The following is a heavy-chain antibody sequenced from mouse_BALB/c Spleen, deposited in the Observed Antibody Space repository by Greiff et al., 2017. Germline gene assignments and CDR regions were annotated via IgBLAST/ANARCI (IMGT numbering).Heavy chain of an antibody. Sequence: EVKLQESGPGLVKPSQSLSLTCTVTGYSITSDYAWNWIRQFPGNKLEWMGYISYSGSTSYNPSLKSRISITRDTSKNQFFLQLNSVTTEDTATYYCATYRYYFDYWGQGTTLTVSS. J-gene: IGHJ2*01. CDR2: ISYSGST. V-gene: IGHV3-2*02. D-gene: IGHD2-14*01. CDR1: GYSITSDYA. CDR3: ATYRYYFDY.